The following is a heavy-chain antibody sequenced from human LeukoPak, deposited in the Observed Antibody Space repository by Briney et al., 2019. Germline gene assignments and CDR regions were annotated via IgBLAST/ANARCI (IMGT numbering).Heavy chain of an antibody. CDR1: GGSFSGYY. Sequence: SETLSLTCAVYGGSFSGYYWSWIRQPPGKGLEWIGEINHSGSTNYNPSLKSRVTISDTSKNQFSLKLSSVTAADTAVYYCARGTHVRYDYVWGSYHNWFDPWGQGTLVTVSS. D-gene: IGHD3-16*01. J-gene: IGHJ5*02. V-gene: IGHV4-34*01. CDR3: ARGTHVRYDYVWGSYHNWFDP. CDR2: INHSGST.